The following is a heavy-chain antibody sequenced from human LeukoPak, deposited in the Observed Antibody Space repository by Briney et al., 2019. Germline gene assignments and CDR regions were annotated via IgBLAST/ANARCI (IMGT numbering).Heavy chain of an antibody. V-gene: IGHV4-31*03. J-gene: IGHJ5*02. CDR2: IYYSGST. D-gene: IGHD2-2*01. CDR1: GGSISSGGYY. CDR3: ARSLAGSSTSLNWFDP. Sequence: SQTLSLTCTVSGGSISSGGYYWSWIRQHPGKGLEWIGYIYYSGSTYYNPSLKSRVTISVDTSKNQFSLKLSSVTAADTAVYYCARSLAGSSTSLNWFDPWGQGTLVTVSS.